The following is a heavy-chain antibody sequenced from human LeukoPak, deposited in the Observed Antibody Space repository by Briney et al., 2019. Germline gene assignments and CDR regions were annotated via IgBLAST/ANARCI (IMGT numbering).Heavy chain of an antibody. Sequence: ASVKVSCKASGGTFSSYAISWVRQAPGQGLEWMGRIIPIFGTANYAQKFQGRVTITTDESTSTAYMELSSLRSEDTAVYYCATECGKAVAEWGPGTLVTVSS. CDR3: ATECGKAVAE. J-gene: IGHJ4*02. V-gene: IGHV1-69*05. CDR2: IIPIFGTA. CDR1: GGTFSSYA. D-gene: IGHD6-19*01.